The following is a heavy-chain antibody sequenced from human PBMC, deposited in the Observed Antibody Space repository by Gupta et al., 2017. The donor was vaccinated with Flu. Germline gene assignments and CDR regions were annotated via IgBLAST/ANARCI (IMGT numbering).Heavy chain of an antibody. V-gene: IGHV4-34*02. Sequence: QVQLQQWGAGLLKPSETLTLTCAVYGESFSGHSWNWIRQSPGKGLEWLGEALYDGTTKYNPSLMSRGSMSLDIIKKHIFLKLTSVTAADTAEYYCARSIAAAGSQYGMDVWGQGTTVSVSS. CDR2: ALYDGTT. D-gene: IGHD6-25*01. CDR3: ARSIAAAGSQYGMDV. J-gene: IGHJ6*02. CDR1: GESFSGHS.